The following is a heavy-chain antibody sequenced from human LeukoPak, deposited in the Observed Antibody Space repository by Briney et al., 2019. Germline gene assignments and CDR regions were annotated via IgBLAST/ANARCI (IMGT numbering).Heavy chain of an antibody. CDR2: INPNSGGT. D-gene: IGHD3-3*01. J-gene: IGHJ3*02. CDR1: GYTFTGYY. CDR3: ARDTYYDFWSGYYTDDAFDI. Sequence: ASVKVSCKASGYTFTGYYTHWVRQAPGQGLEWMGWINPNSGGTNYAQKFQGRVTMTRDTSISTAYMELSRLRSDDTAVYYCARDTYYDFWSGYYTDDAFDIWGQGTMVTVSS. V-gene: IGHV1-2*02.